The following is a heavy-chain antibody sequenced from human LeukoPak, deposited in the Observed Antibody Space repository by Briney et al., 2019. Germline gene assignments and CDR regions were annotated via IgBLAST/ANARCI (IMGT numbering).Heavy chain of an antibody. CDR1: GASITSGSYC. V-gene: IGHV4-61*02. Sequence: SETLSLTCTVSGASITSGSYCWGWIRQPPGKGLEWIGRIYTSGSTNYNPSLKSRVTISVDTSKNQFSLKLSSVTAADTAVYYCARDAPYSSSWYWFDPWGQGTLVTVSS. D-gene: IGHD6-13*01. CDR3: ARDAPYSSSWYWFDP. CDR2: IYTSGST. J-gene: IGHJ5*02.